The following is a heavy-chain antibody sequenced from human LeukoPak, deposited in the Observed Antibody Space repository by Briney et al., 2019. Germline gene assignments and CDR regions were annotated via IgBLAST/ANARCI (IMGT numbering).Heavy chain of an antibody. CDR1: GFTFSTYA. V-gene: IGHV3-23*01. J-gene: IGHJ4*02. CDR3: AKDSNWSLDH. D-gene: IGHD6-13*01. Sequence: GGSLRLSCAASGFTFSTYAMIWVRQAPGKGLEWVSAISGSGGSTYYADSVKGRFTISRDNSKNTLYLQMNSLRAEDTAVYYCAKDSNWSLDHWGQGTLVTVSS. CDR2: ISGSGGST.